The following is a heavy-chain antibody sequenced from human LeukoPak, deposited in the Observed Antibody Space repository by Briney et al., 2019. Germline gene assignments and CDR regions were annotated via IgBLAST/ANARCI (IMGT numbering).Heavy chain of an antibody. CDR2: IYTSGST. CDR1: GGSISSGSYY. J-gene: IGHJ4*02. Sequence: SETLSLTCTVSGGSISSGSYYWSWIRQPAGKGLEWIGRIYTSGSTNYNPSLKSRVTISVDTSKNQFSLKLSSVTAADTAVYYCAREADDFWSGYYTFDYWGQGTLVTVSS. CDR3: AREADDFWSGYYTFDY. D-gene: IGHD3-3*01. V-gene: IGHV4-61*02.